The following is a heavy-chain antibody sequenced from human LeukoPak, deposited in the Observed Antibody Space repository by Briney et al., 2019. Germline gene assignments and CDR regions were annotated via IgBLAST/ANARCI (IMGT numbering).Heavy chain of an antibody. Sequence: GGSLRLSCAASGFTFSSYAMSWVRQAPGKGLEWVSAISGSGGSTYYADSVKGRFTISRDNAKNSLYLQMNSLRAEDTAVYYCARGHSSGWYGGVDYWGQGTLVTVSS. CDR3: ARGHSSGWYGGVDY. D-gene: IGHD6-19*01. V-gene: IGHV3-23*01. J-gene: IGHJ4*02. CDR2: ISGSGGST. CDR1: GFTFSSYA.